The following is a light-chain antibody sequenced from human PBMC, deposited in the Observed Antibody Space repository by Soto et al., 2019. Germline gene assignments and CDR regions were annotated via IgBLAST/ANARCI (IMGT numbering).Light chain of an antibody. Sequence: DVQMTQSPSSLSASVGDRVTITCRASQNIASFLTWYQQRPGTAPKLLIYAASNLASGVPSRFSGRGSATDFTLSISSLQPEDFATYFCQQTYSMPVTFGQGTKLEMK. CDR1: QNIASF. CDR2: AAS. V-gene: IGKV1-39*01. CDR3: QQTYSMPVT. J-gene: IGKJ2*01.